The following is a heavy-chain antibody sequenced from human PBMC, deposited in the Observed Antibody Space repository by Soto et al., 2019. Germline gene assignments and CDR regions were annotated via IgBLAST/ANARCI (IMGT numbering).Heavy chain of an antibody. CDR1: GFTFSSYS. J-gene: IGHJ6*02. Sequence: VQLVESGGGLVKPGGSLRLSCAASGFTFSSYSMNWVRQAPGKGLEWVSSISSSSSYIYYADSVKGRFTISRDNAKNSLYLQMNSLRAEDTAVYYCARDSRSSFYGMDVWGQGTTVTVSS. V-gene: IGHV3-21*01. CDR3: ARDSRSSFYGMDV. CDR2: ISSSSSYI.